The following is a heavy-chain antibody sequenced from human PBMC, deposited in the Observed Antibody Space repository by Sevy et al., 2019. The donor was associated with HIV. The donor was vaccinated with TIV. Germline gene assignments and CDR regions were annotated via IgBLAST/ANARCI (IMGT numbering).Heavy chain of an antibody. J-gene: IGHJ4*02. V-gene: IGHV3-72*01. CDR1: GFTFSDHY. Sequence: GGSLRLSCAASGFTFSDHYMDWVRQAPGKGLEWVGRTRNKANSYTTEYAASVKGRFTISRDDSKNSLYLQMNSVKAADRAVYYCARIAAAGTREDYYFDYWGQGTLVTVSS. CDR3: ARIAAAGTREDYYFDY. D-gene: IGHD6-13*01. CDR2: TRNKANSYTT.